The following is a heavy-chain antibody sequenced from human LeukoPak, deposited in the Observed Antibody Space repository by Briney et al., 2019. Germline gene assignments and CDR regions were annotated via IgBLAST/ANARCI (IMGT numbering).Heavy chain of an antibody. J-gene: IGHJ3*02. CDR2: IYHSGST. CDR1: GGSIGSGVYS. CDR3: ARKNDAFDI. Sequence: SETLSLTCAVSGGSIGSGVYSWSWIRQPPGKGLEWIGYIYHSGSTYYNPSLKSRVTISVDRSKNQFSLKLSSVTAADTAVYYCARKNDAFDIWGQGTMVTVSS. V-gene: IGHV4-30-2*01.